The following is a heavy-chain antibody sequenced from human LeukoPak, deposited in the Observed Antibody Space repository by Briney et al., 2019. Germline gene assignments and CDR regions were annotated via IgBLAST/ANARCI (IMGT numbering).Heavy chain of an antibody. D-gene: IGHD6-13*01. Sequence: PSETLSLTCAVYGGSFSGYYWSWIRQPPGKGLEWIGEINHSGSTNYNPSLKSRVTISVDTSKNQFSLKLSSVTAADTAVYYCARLPQEQQLVDYWGQGTLVTVSS. J-gene: IGHJ4*02. V-gene: IGHV4-34*01. CDR1: GGSFSGYY. CDR2: INHSGST. CDR3: ARLPQEQQLVDY.